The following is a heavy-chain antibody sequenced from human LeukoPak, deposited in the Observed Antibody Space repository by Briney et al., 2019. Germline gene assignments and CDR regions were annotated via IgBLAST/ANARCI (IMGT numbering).Heavy chain of an antibody. Sequence: KPSETLSLTCAVSGDSMSGHPWSWIRQPPGKGLDYIGFIDYNGYTNYNPSLKSRVTISADTSKNQLSLNLNSVTSADAAVYYCARLAKCDGDCYSFDFWGQGILVAVSS. CDR1: GDSMSGHP. CDR2: IDYNGYT. D-gene: IGHD2-21*02. CDR3: ARLAKCDGDCYSFDF. V-gene: IGHV4-59*11. J-gene: IGHJ4*02.